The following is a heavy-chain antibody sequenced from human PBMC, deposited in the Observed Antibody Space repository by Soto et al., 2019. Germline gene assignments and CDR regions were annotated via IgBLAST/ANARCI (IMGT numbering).Heavy chain of an antibody. CDR2: INPNSGGT. Sequence: GASVKVSCKASGYTFTGYYMHWVRQAPGQGLEWMGWINPNSGGTNYAQKFQGWVTMTRDTSISTAYMELSRLRSDDTAVYYCARGAATTIFGVVIPTYYYYYMDVWGKGTTVTVSS. CDR1: GYTFTGYY. CDR3: ARGAATTIFGVVIPTYYYYYMDV. V-gene: IGHV1-2*04. D-gene: IGHD3-3*01. J-gene: IGHJ6*03.